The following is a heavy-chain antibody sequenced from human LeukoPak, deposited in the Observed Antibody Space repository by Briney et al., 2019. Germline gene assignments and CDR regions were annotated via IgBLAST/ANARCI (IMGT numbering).Heavy chain of an antibody. J-gene: IGHJ6*04. Sequence: SETLSLTCSVSGGSIRNGSYYWSWIRQPAGKGLEWIGRVYGRGSTSYNPSLKSRVTISVDTSKNQFSLKLNSVTAADTAVYYCARDRGPSQTAKDVWGKGATVTVSS. V-gene: IGHV4-61*02. D-gene: IGHD3-10*01. CDR3: ARDRGPSQTAKDV. CDR1: GGSIRNGSYY. CDR2: VYGRGST.